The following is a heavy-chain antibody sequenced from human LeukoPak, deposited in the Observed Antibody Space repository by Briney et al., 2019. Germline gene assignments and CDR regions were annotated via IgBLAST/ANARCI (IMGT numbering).Heavy chain of an antibody. CDR3: ARQDSNRSSGGAFDI. D-gene: IGHD3-22*01. Sequence: RGESLKISCKGSGYSFTSYWIGWVRQMPGKGLECMGIIYPGDSNTRYSPSFQGQVTISVDKSISTAYLQWSSLKASDTAMYYCARQDSNRSSGGAFDIWGQGTMVTVSS. CDR2: IYPGDSNT. V-gene: IGHV5-51*01. J-gene: IGHJ3*02. CDR1: GYSFTSYW.